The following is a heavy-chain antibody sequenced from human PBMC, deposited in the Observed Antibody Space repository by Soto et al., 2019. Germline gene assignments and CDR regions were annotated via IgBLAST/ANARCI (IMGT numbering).Heavy chain of an antibody. CDR1: GFTFSSYT. CDR2: ISSSGSTI. CDR3: ARDGWNYVPGWFDP. D-gene: IGHD1-7*01. J-gene: IGHJ5*02. V-gene: IGHV3-48*01. Sequence: GGSLRLSCAASGFTFSSYTMNWVRQAPGKGLEWVSYISSSGSTIHYADSVKGRFTISRDNAKNSLYLQMNSLRAEDTAVYPWARDGWNYVPGWFDPWGQGTLVTVSS.